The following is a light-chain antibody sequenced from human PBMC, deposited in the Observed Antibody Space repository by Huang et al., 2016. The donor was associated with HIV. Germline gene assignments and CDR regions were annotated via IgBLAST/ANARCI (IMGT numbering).Light chain of an antibody. CDR1: QTIINY. CDR2: DAS. J-gene: IGKJ4*01. CDR3: QQRGDWPLT. V-gene: IGKV3-11*01. Sequence: EIVLTQSPATLSLSPGERTTLSCRASQTIINYLAWYQHKPGQSPRLLIYDASNRATGIPARFSGSGSGTDFTLTISSLEPEDFAVYYCQQRGDWPLTFGGGTKVEIK.